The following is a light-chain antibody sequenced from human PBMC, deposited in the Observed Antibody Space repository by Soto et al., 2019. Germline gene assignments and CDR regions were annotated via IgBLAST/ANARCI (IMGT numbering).Light chain of an antibody. CDR3: ETWDSNTWV. Sequence: QLVLTQSSSASASLGSSVKLTCTLGSLHSSYIIAWHQQQPGKAPRYLMKVERSGSYNKGSGLPDRFSGSSSGADRYLTISNLQFEDEADYYCETWDSNTWVFGGGTKLTVL. CDR1: SLHSSYI. CDR2: VERSGSY. J-gene: IGLJ3*02. V-gene: IGLV4-60*02.